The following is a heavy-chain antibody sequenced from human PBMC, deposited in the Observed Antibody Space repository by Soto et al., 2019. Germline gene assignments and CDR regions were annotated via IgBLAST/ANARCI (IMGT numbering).Heavy chain of an antibody. CDR1: SRSISSGGYS. Sequence: SYTMPLTCAVCSRSISSGGYSWSWIRQPPGKGLECIGYISHSGSTYYNPSLKSRVTISVDRSKNQFSLKLSSVTAADTAVYYCARGGVTADYWGQG. CDR2: ISHSGST. CDR3: ARGGVTADY. V-gene: IGHV4-30-2*01. J-gene: IGHJ4*02. D-gene: IGHD5-18*01.